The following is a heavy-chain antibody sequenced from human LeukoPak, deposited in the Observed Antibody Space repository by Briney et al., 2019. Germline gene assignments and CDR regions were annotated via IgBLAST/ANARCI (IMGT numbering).Heavy chain of an antibody. J-gene: IGHJ4*02. CDR1: GYTFTSYG. CDR2: ISAYNGNT. D-gene: IGHD4-17*01. Sequence: APVKVPCKASGYTFTSYGISWVRQAPGQGLEWMGWISAYNGNTNYAQKLQGRVTMTTDTSTSTAYMELRSLRSDDTAVYYCAREGYGVYYFDYWGQGTLVTVSS. CDR3: AREGYGVYYFDY. V-gene: IGHV1-18*01.